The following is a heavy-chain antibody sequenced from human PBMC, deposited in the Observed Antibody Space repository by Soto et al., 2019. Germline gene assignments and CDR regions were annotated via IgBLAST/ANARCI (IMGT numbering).Heavy chain of an antibody. CDR2: ISYDGSNK. V-gene: IGHV3-30-3*01. CDR1: GFTFSSYA. CDR3: ARSLEFDY. D-gene: IGHD1-1*01. J-gene: IGHJ4*02. Sequence: QVQLVESGGGVVQPGRSLRLSCAASGFTFSSYAMHWVRQAPGKGLEWVAVISYDGSNKYYADSVKGRFTISRDNSKNTLYLKMNSLRAEDTAVYYCARSLEFDYWGQGTLVTVSS.